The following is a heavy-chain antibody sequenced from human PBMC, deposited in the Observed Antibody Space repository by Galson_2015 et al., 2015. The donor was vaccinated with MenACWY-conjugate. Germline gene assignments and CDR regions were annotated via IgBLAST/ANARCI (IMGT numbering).Heavy chain of an antibody. D-gene: IGHD2-8*01. Sequence: LEWVASLRSDGSKGFYADSVKGRFTISRDNSKNTLSLQMNSLRAEDTARYYCVKDSHPLNPYFDYWGQGTLVTVSS. V-gene: IGHV3-30*02. CDR2: LRSDGSKG. CDR3: VKDSHPLNPYFDY. J-gene: IGHJ4*02.